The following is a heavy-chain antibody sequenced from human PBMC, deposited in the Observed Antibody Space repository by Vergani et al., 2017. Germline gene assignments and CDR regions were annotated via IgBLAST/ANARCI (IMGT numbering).Heavy chain of an antibody. CDR1: GFPVSTSGVG. J-gene: IGHJ6*02. CDR2: IYWNDDK. CDR3: AHHSRARTARPVNYYGMDV. D-gene: IGHD6-6*01. Sequence: QITLKESGPTLVKPTQTLTLTCTAPGFPVSTSGVGVGCIRQPPGKALEWLALIYWNDDKRYSPSLKSRLTITQDTTKNQVVLTITNMDPVDTATNYCAHHSRARTARPVNYYGMDVWGQGTTVTVSS. V-gene: IGHV2-5*01.